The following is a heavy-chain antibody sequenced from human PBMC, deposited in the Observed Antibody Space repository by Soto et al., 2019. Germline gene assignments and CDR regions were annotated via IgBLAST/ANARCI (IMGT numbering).Heavy chain of an antibody. CDR2: IYYSGST. CDR3: ASFILYLDL. Sequence: QVQLQESGPGLVKPSETLSLTCTVSGGSISSYYWSWIRQPPGKGLEWIGYIYYSGSTNYTPSLMSRVTTSVATSKNPFSLTLTSATAADTSVYYCASFILYLDLWGRGTLVTVSS. J-gene: IGHJ2*01. CDR1: GGSISSYY. D-gene: IGHD3-16*02. V-gene: IGHV4-59*08.